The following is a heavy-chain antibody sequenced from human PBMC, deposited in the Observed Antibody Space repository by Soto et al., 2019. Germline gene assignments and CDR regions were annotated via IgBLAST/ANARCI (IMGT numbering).Heavy chain of an antibody. CDR2: IYSSGST. CDR1: GDSIRNFY. J-gene: IGHJ6*02. CDR3: VRDCSGGGCYSDYGMDV. Sequence: QMQLQESGPGLVKPSETLSLTCTVSGDSIRNFYWSWIRQPAGKGLEWIGRIYSSGSTDYNASLKSRVSMSVDRSNNQFFLRLTSVTAEDTAVYYCVRDCSGGGCYSDYGMDVWGQGTTVTVSS. V-gene: IGHV4-4*07. D-gene: IGHD2-15*01.